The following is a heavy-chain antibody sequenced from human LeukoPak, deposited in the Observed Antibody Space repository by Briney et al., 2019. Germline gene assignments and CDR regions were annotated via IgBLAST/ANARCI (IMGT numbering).Heavy chain of an antibody. J-gene: IGHJ4*02. CDR1: GGTFSSYA. CDR3: ARGDLGYYGSGHNDY. Sequence: VASVKVSCKASGGTFSSYAISWVRQAPGQGLEWMGGIIPIFGTANYAQKFQGRVTITADESTSTAYMELSSLRSEDTAVYYCARGDLGYYGSGHNDYWGQGTLVTVSS. D-gene: IGHD3-10*01. CDR2: IIPIFGTA. V-gene: IGHV1-69*13.